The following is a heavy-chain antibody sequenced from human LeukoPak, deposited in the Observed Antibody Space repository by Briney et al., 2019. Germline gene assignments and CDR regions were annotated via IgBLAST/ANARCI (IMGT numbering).Heavy chain of an antibody. J-gene: IGHJ1*01. V-gene: IGHV3-30*03. CDR1: GFTFSSYG. CDR2: ISYDGSNK. CDR3: AAVDTPLRMVYFQH. D-gene: IGHD5-18*01. Sequence: GGSLRLSCAASGFTFSSYGMHWVRQAPGKGLEWVAVISYDGSNKYYADSVKGRFTISRDNSKNTLYLQMNSLRAEDTAVYYCAAVDTPLRMVYFQHWGQGTLVTVSS.